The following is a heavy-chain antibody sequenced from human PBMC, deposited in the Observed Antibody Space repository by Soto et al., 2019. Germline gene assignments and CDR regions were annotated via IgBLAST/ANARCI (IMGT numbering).Heavy chain of an antibody. CDR1: GGTFSSYT. J-gene: IGHJ6*02. V-gene: IGHV1-69*08. CDR2: IIPILGIA. D-gene: IGHD4-17*01. Sequence: QVQLVQSGAEVKKPGSSVKVSCKASGGTFSSYTISWVRQAPGQGLEWMGRIIPILGIANYAQKFQGRVTITAYKSTSTAYMELSSLRSEDTAVYYCARDSGYGGYYYYGMDVWGQGTTVTVSS. CDR3: ARDSGYGGYYYYGMDV.